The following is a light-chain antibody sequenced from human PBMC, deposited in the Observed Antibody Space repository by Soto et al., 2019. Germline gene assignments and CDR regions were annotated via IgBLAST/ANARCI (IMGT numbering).Light chain of an antibody. V-gene: IGLV2-14*01. CDR2: EVS. CDR3: SSYESDSTYV. J-gene: IGLJ1*01. CDR1: SSDVGAYNY. Sequence: QSVLTQPASVSGSPGQSITISCTGTSSDVGAYNYVSWYQQHPGKAPKLIIYEVSYRPSGVSHRFSGSKSGNSASLTISGXQTEDEADYSCSSYESDSTYVFGTGTKVTV.